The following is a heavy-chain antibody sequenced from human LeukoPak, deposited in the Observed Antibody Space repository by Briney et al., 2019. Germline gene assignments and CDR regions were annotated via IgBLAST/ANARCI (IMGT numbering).Heavy chain of an antibody. D-gene: IGHD5-18*01. V-gene: IGHV4-59*01. CDR2: IYYSRST. CDR1: GGSISSYY. J-gene: IGHJ4*02. Sequence: SETLSLTCTVSGGSISSYYWSWIRQPPGKGLEWIGYIYYSRSTNYNPSLKSRVTISVDTSKNQFSLKLSSVTAADTAVYYCARGELDTAIDYWGQGTLVTVSS. CDR3: ARGELDTAIDY.